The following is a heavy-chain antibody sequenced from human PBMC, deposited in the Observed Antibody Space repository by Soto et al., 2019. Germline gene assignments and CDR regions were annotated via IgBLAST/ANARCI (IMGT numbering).Heavy chain of an antibody. J-gene: IGHJ5*02. CDR1: GGSISTSNW. CDR2: IYHSGST. D-gene: IGHD2-15*01. CDR3: ARGARSGSSSYNWFDP. Sequence: SETLSLTCAVSGGSISTSNWWSWVRQPPGEGLEWIGEIYHSGSTNYNPSLKSRVTISVDKSKNQFSLKLSSVTAADTAVYYCARGARSGSSSYNWFDPWGQGTLVTVSS. V-gene: IGHV4-4*02.